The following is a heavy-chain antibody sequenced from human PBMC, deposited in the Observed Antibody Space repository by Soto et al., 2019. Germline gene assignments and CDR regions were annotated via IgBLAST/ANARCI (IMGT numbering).Heavy chain of an antibody. V-gene: IGHV3-23*01. D-gene: IGHD3-9*01. Sequence: GGSLRLSCAAAGFTFRNYAMNWVRQAPGKGLELVSSISSNGGSAYYADSVKGRFTISRDNSKNTLYLQMNSLRAEDTAVYYCARDTGIDILAGYYSGYYGMDVWGQGTTVTVS. J-gene: IGHJ6*02. CDR3: ARDTGIDILAGYYSGYYGMDV. CDR1: GFTFRNYA. CDR2: ISSNGGSA.